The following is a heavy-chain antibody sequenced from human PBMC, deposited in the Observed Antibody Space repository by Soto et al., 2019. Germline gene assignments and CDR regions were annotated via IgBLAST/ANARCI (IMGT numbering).Heavy chain of an antibody. V-gene: IGHV4-30-4*01. CDR3: ARDRYDSSGYYYVTYYGMDV. J-gene: IGHJ6*02. CDR1: GGSISSGDYY. D-gene: IGHD3-22*01. Sequence: PSETLSLTCTVSGGSISSGDYYWSWIRQPPGKGLEWIGYIYYSGSTYYNPSLKSRVTISVDTSKNQFSLKLSSVTAADTAVYYCARDRYDSSGYYYVTYYGMDVWGQGTTVTVSS. CDR2: IYYSGST.